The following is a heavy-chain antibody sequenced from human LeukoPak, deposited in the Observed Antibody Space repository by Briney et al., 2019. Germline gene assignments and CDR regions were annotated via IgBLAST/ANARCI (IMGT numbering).Heavy chain of an antibody. V-gene: IGHV3-23*01. CDR2: ISDSGGVT. CDR3: AKRRRGGEIDY. Sequence: PGGSLRLSCAASGFTFSNYAMSWVRQAPGKGLELVSDISDSGGVTFYADSVKGRFTISRDNSKNTLYLQMDSLRAEDTAAYYCAKRRRGGEIDYWGQGTLVTISS. CDR1: GFTFSNYA. J-gene: IGHJ4*02. D-gene: IGHD7-27*01.